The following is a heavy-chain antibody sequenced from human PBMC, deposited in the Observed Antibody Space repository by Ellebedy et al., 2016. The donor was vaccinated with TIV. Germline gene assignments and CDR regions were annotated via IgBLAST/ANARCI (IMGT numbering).Heavy chain of an antibody. D-gene: IGHD3-16*01. CDR2: ISGSASVT. V-gene: IGHV3-48*04. CDR1: GFTFSSYS. Sequence: GESLKISCAASGFTFSSYSMNSVRQAPGKGLEWVSYISGSASVTAYADSVKGRFTISRDNARTSLYLKMNSLRVDDTAMYYCARSYGARTSGPWGQGTLVTVSS. J-gene: IGHJ5*02. CDR3: ARSYGARTSGP.